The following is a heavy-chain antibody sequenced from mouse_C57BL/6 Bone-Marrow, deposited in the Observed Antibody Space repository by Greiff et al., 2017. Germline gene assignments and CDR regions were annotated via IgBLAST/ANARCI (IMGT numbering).Heavy chain of an antibody. CDR1: GYTFTSYW. CDR2: IDPSDSYT. D-gene: IGHD2-3*01. J-gene: IGHJ3*01. Sequence: VQLQQPGAELVMPGASVKLSCKASGYTFTSYWMHWVKQRPGQGLEWIGEIDPSDSYTNYNQKFKGKSTLTVDKSSSTAYMQLSSLTSEDSAVYYCAADVYYGFAYWGQGTLVTVSA. CDR3: AADVYYGFAY. V-gene: IGHV1-69*01.